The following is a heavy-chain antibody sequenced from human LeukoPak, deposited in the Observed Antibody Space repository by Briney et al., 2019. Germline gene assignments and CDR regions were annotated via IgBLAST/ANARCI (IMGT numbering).Heavy chain of an antibody. J-gene: IGHJ4*02. Sequence: PGGSLRLSCAASGFTFSSYGMHWVRQAPGKGVEWVAFIRYDGSNKYYADSVKGRFTISRDNSKNTLYLQMNSLRAEDTAVYYCAKDHCSSTSCYLFDYWGQGTLVTVSS. CDR3: AKDHCSSTSCYLFDY. D-gene: IGHD2-2*01. V-gene: IGHV3-30*02. CDR2: IRYDGSNK. CDR1: GFTFSSYG.